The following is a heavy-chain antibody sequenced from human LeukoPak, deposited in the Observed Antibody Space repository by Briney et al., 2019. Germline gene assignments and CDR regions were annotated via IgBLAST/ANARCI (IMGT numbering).Heavy chain of an antibody. Sequence: SETLSLTCTVSGGSVSSYYWSWIRQPPGKGLEWIGYIYDIGSTKYNPSLKSRVTMSVDTSKNQYSLKLSSVTAADTAVYHCARTYYYDSSGYLNHWFDPWGQGTLVTVSS. D-gene: IGHD3-22*01. CDR1: GGSVSSYY. CDR2: IYDIGST. CDR3: ARTYYYDSSGYLNHWFDP. V-gene: IGHV4-59*08. J-gene: IGHJ5*02.